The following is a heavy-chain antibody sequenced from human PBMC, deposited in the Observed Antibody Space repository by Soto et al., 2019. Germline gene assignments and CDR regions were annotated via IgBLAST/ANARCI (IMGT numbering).Heavy chain of an antibody. J-gene: IGHJ2*01. D-gene: IGHD6-13*01. CDR3: ASYVAAAGTGNFDL. Sequence: QVQLQESGPGLVKPSETLSLTCTVSGGSISSYYWSWIRQPPGKGLEWIGYIYYSGSTNYNPSLKSRVTISVDTSKKQFSLKLSSVTAADTAVYYCASYVAAAGTGNFDLWGRGTLVTVSS. CDR2: IYYSGST. V-gene: IGHV4-59*01. CDR1: GGSISSYY.